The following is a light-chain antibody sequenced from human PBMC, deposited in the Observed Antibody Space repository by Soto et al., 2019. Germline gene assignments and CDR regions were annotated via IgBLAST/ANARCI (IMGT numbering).Light chain of an antibody. CDR1: SSDVGGYNY. J-gene: IGLJ2*01. Sequence: QSALTQPASVSGSPGQSITISCTETSSDVGGYNYVSWYQQHPGKAPKLMIYDVSNRPSGVSNRFSGSKSANTASLTISGLQAEDEADYYCSSYTSSGTYVVFGGGTKVTVL. CDR2: DVS. CDR3: SSYTSSGTYVV. V-gene: IGLV2-14*03.